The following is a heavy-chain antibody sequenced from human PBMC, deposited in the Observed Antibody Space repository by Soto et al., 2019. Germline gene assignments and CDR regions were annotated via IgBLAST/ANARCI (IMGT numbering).Heavy chain of an antibody. Sequence: EVQLLESGGGLVQPGGSLRLSCAASGFTFSSYAMSWVRQALGKGLEWVSAISGSGGSTYYADSVKGRFTISRDNSKNTLYLQMNSLRAEDTAVYYCAKARHPYSYGQPPHFDYWGQGTLVTVSS. D-gene: IGHD5-18*01. CDR3: AKARHPYSYGQPPHFDY. V-gene: IGHV3-23*01. J-gene: IGHJ4*02. CDR1: GFTFSSYA. CDR2: ISGSGGST.